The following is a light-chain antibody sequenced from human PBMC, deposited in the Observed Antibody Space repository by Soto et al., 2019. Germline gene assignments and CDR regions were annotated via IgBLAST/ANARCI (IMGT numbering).Light chain of an antibody. J-gene: IGKJ1*01. CDR1: QSISDW. V-gene: IGKV1-5*03. CDR3: QHYNDYPWT. CDR2: KAS. Sequence: DTQMTQSHSTLSASVGDRVTITCRASQSISDWLAWYQQKPGKAPKLLIYKASRLQSGVPSRFSGSGSGTEFTLTISGLQAEDFATYYCQHYNDYPWTFGQGTKVDIK.